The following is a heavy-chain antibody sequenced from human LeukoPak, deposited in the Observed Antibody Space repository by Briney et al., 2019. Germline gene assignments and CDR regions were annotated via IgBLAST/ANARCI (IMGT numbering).Heavy chain of an antibody. CDR3: ARGDYDSSGYYPLTYFDY. J-gene: IGHJ4*02. Sequence: GESLKISCKGSGYSITSYWIGWVRQMPGKGLEWMGIIYPGDSDTRYSPSFQGQVTISADKSISTAYLQWSSLKASDTAMYYCARGDYDSSGYYPLTYFDYWGQGTLVTVSS. D-gene: IGHD3-22*01. V-gene: IGHV5-51*01. CDR2: IYPGDSDT. CDR1: GYSITSYW.